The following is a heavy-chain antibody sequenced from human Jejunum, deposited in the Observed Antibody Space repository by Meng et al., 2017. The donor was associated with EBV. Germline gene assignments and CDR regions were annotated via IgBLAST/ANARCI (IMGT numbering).Heavy chain of an antibody. J-gene: IGHJ4*02. CDR1: GGSINDKNW. V-gene: IGHV4-4*02. D-gene: IGHD2/OR15-2a*01. CDR2: IDHTGTT. CDR3: ARDSQYLARGYFDY. Sequence: QVQLQESGPGLVQPSGTRSLTCTFSGGSINDKNWWHWVRQAPGKGLEWIGEIDHTGTTHYNPSLKSRVTISLGTSMNQFSLELTSPTPADTAVYYCARDSQYLARGYFDYWGQGALVTVSS.